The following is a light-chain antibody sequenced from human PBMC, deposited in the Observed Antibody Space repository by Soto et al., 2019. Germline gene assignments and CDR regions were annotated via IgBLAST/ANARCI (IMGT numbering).Light chain of an antibody. CDR2: WAS. V-gene: IGKV4-1*01. CDR3: HQCYSPPQP. CDR1: QSVLFSSNNKNY. Sequence: DIVMTQSPDSLAVSLGERAIIHCKSSQSVLFSSNNKNYLAWYQQRPGQPPKLLIYWASTRHSGVPDRFSGSGSGTDFTLTISSLQAEDVAVYYCHQCYSPPQPFGQGTKVEIK. J-gene: IGKJ1*01.